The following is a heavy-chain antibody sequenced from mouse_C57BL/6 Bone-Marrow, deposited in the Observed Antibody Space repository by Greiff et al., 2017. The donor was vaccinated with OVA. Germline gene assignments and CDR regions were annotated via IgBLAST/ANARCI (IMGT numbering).Heavy chain of an antibody. CDR2: ISYDGSN. CDR1: GYSITSGYY. Sequence: EVQLQESGPGLVKPSQSLSLTCSVTGYSITSGYYWNWIRQFPGNKLEWMGYISYDGSNNYNPSLKNRISITRDTSKNQFFLKLNSVTTEDTATYYCARAPRGRDFDYWGQGTTLTVSS. V-gene: IGHV3-6*01. CDR3: ARAPRGRDFDY. J-gene: IGHJ2*01. D-gene: IGHD3-3*01.